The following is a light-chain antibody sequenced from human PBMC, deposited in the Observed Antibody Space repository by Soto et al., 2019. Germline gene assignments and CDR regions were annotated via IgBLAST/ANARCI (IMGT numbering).Light chain of an antibody. V-gene: IGLV4-60*03. Sequence: QPVLTQSSSVSASLGSPVKLTCTLRSGHSGYIIAWHQQQPGKAPRYLMNLEGSGTYNKGSGVPDRFSGSSSGADRYLTISNLQSEDEADYYCETWDSDTRVFGGGTKVTVL. CDR2: LEGSGTY. CDR1: SGHSGYI. J-gene: IGLJ3*02. CDR3: ETWDSDTRV.